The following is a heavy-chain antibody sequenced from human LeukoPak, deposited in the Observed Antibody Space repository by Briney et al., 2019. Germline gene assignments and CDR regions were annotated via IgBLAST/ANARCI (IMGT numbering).Heavy chain of an antibody. V-gene: IGHV3-23*01. CDR1: GFTFSSYV. Sequence: GGSLRLSCAASGFTFSSYVMSWVRQAPGKGLEWVSSISSSGGSTYYADSVKGRFTISRDNSKNTLYLQMNSLRAEDTAVYYCAKDRRAAAGGGKAVEYFQHWGQGTLVTVSS. CDR2: ISSSGGST. D-gene: IGHD6-13*01. J-gene: IGHJ1*01. CDR3: AKDRRAAAGGGKAVEYFQH.